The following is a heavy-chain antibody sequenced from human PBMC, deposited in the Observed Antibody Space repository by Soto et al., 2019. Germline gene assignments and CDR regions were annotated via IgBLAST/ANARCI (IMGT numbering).Heavy chain of an antibody. Sequence: QVQLVQSGAEVKKPGSSVKVSCKASGGTFSSYTISWVRQAPGQGLEWMGRIIPILGIANYAQKFQGRVTITADKSTSTAYMALSSLRSEDTAVYYCASTRSVGVFDPWGQGTLAPVSS. J-gene: IGHJ5*02. CDR3: ASTRSVGVFDP. CDR2: IIPILGIA. D-gene: IGHD1-26*01. V-gene: IGHV1-69*02. CDR1: GGTFSSYT.